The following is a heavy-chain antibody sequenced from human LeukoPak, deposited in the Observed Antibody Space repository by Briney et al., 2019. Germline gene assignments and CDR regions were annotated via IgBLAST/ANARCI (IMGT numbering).Heavy chain of an antibody. CDR2: ISAYNGNT. V-gene: IGHV1-18*04. J-gene: IGHJ4*02. Sequence: GASVKVSCKASGYTFTGYYMHWVRQAPGQGLEWMGWISAYNGNTNYAQKLQGRVTMTTDTSTSTAYMELRSLRSDDTAVYYCARGPPHYFDYWGQGTLVTVSS. CDR1: GYTFTGYY. CDR3: ARGPPHYFDY.